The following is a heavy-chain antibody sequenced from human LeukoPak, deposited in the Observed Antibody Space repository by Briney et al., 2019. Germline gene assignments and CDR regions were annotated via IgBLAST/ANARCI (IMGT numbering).Heavy chain of an antibody. CDR1: GASISHYY. V-gene: IGHV4-4*09. Sequence: SETLSLTCTVSGASISHYYWSWIRQTPERGLEWMGTVHTSGGSTYYPSLKTRLTMSIDTSRSQLSLKLTSVTAADTAVYFCARLGSYHDFWGQGALVTVSS. D-gene: IGHD1-26*01. CDR3: ARLGSYHDF. J-gene: IGHJ4*02. CDR2: VHTSGGS.